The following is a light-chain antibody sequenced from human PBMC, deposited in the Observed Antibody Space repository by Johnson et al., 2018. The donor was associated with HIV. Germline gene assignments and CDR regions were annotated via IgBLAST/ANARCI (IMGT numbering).Light chain of an antibody. J-gene: IGLJ1*01. CDR2: EKN. CDR1: SSNIGTNY. Sequence: QSLLTQPPSVSAAPGQKVTISCSGSSSNIGTNYVSWYQQLPGTAPKVLIYEKNKRPSGIPDRLSASKSGTSATLAITGLQTGDEADYYCGTWDSSLRSGFFGTGTKVTVL. V-gene: IGLV1-51*02. CDR3: GTWDSSLRSGF.